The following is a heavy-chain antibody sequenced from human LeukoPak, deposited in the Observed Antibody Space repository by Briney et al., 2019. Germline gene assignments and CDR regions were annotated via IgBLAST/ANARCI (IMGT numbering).Heavy chain of an antibody. D-gene: IGHD3-16*01. J-gene: IGHJ4*02. CDR2: ISPDSNFI. V-gene: IGHV3-21*04. CDR3: VKDVPLGDS. Sequence: GSLRLSCAGSGFTFSIDGMNWVRQAPGKGLEWVSSISPDSNFIYQADSVKGRFTISRDNSNNTLYLQMNSLRAEDTAVYYCVKDVPLGDSWGQGTMVTV. CDR1: GFTFSIDG.